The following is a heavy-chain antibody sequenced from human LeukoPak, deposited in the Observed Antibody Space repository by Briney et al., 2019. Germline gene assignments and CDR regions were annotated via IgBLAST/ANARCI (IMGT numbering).Heavy chain of an antibody. CDR1: GYTFTDYN. V-gene: IGHV1-24*01. Sequence: GALVKVSCKASGYTFTDYNMHWVRQAPGQGLEWMGGFDPEDGETIYAQKFQGRVTMTEDTSTDTAYMELSSLRSEDTAVYYCATDGNRGYFDYWGQGTLVTVSS. D-gene: IGHD1-14*01. J-gene: IGHJ4*02. CDR2: FDPEDGET. CDR3: ATDGNRGYFDY.